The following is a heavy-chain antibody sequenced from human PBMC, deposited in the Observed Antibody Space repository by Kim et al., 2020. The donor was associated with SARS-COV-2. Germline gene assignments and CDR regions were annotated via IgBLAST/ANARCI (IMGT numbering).Heavy chain of an antibody. CDR1: GGSISSSSYY. CDR3: ASQMGQSDY. J-gene: IGHJ4*02. V-gene: IGHV4-39*01. CDR2: IYYSGST. Sequence: SETLSLTCTVSGGSISSSSYYWGWIRQPPGKGLEWIGSIYYSGSTYYNPSLKSRVTISVDTSKNQFSLKLSSVTAADTAVYYCASQMGQSDYWGQGTLVTVSS.